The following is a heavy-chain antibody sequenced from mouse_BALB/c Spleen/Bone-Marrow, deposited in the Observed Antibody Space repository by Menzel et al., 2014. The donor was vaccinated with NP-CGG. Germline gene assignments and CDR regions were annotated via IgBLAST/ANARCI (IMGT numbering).Heavy chain of an antibody. Sequence: EVKVVESGPELVKPGASVKMSCKASGYTFTTYVMQWVKQKPGQGLEWIGYINPYNDGTKYNEKFKGKATLTSDKSSSTAYMELSILTSEDSAVYYCARSDGYYYAVDYWGQGTSVTVSS. J-gene: IGHJ4*01. V-gene: IGHV1-14*01. CDR3: ARSDGYYYAVDY. CDR2: INPYNDGT. CDR1: GYTFTTYV. D-gene: IGHD2-3*01.